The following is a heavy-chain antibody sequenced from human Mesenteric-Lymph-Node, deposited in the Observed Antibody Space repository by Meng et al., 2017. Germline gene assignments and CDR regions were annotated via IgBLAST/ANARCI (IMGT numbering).Heavy chain of an antibody. J-gene: IGHJ4*02. D-gene: IGHD4-23*01. V-gene: IGHV1-2*02. CDR1: GYTFTGYY. Sequence: ASVKVSCKASGYTFTGYYLHWVRQAPGQGLEWMGWINCNTGDTKNAQKFQGRVTMTRDTSTSTVYMELSSLRSEDTAVYYCARENTVDYGGNSGVDYWGQGTLVTVSS. CDR2: INCNTGDT. CDR3: ARENTVDYGGNSGVDY.